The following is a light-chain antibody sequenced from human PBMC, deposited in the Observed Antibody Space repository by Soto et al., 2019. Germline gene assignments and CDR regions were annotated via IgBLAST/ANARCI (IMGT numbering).Light chain of an antibody. V-gene: IGKV3-20*01. CDR2: GVS. CDR1: QSVSSSY. CDR3: QQYGSSPPYT. J-gene: IGKJ2*01. Sequence: EIVLTQSPGTLSLSPGERATLSFRASQSVSSSYLAWYQQKPDQAPRLLIYGVSSRATGIPDRFSGSGSGTDFTLTISRLEPDDFAVYYCQQYGSSPPYTFGQGPKLEIK.